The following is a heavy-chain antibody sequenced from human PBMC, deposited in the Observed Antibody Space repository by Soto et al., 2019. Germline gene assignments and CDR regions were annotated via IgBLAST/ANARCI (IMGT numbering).Heavy chain of an antibody. V-gene: IGHV3-48*03. J-gene: IGHJ3*02. D-gene: IGHD1-26*01. Sequence: EVRLVESGGGLVQPGGSLRLSCAASGFTFSSYEMNWVRQTPGKGLEWVSYIGPSGTTIHYADSVEGRFTISRDNAKNSLFLQMNSLRSEDTAVYSCARWGKVGTTYAFDIWGQGTMVTVSS. CDR2: IGPSGTTI. CDR3: ARWGKVGTTYAFDI. CDR1: GFTFSSYE.